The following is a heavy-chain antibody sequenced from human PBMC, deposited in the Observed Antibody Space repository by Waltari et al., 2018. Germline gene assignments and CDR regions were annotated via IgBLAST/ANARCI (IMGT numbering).Heavy chain of an antibody. CDR3: GRSYDFWSGYPLDY. CDR2: IAYNGRT. D-gene: IGHD3-3*01. Sequence: QVQLQESGPGLVKPSETLSLTCAVSGDSINNYYWNWIRQPPGKELEGIGYIAYNGRTNDNPTLKSRVTIAVGTAKTQFSLKRTSVTAADTAVYYCGRSYDFWSGYPLDYWGPGSLVTVSS. V-gene: IGHV4-59*01. CDR1: GDSINNYY. J-gene: IGHJ4*02.